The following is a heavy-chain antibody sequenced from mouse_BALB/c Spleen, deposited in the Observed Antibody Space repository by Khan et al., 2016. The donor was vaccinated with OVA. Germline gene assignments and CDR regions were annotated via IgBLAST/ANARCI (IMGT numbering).Heavy chain of an antibody. Sequence: QVQLKESGPGLVAPSQSLSITCTVSGFTLTSYGVHWVRQTPGKGLEWVGVIWGGGSKNYNSDIMWRLSISKENYKSHVFSKMNSLQTDITAMYYCAKLEDLWGQGTTLTVSS. CDR1: GFTLTSYG. CDR3: AKLEDL. J-gene: IGHJ2*01. V-gene: IGHV2-9*01. CDR2: IWGGGSK.